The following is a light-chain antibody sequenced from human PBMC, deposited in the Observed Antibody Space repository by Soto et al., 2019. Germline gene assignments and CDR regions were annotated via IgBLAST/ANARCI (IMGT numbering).Light chain of an antibody. CDR3: SSYRSGSTPYG. V-gene: IGLV2-14*01. CDR2: EVS. Sequence: QSVLTQPASVSGSPGQSITISCTGTISDIGDYNYVSWYQQHPGKAPKLMIYEVSNRPSGVSNRFSGSKSGTTASLPISGLQAEDEADYYCSSYRSGSTPYGFGTGTRSPS. J-gene: IGLJ1*01. CDR1: ISDIGDYNY.